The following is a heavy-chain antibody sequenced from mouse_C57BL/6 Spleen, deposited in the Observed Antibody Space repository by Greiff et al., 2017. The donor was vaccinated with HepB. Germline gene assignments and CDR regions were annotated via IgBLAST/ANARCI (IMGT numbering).Heavy chain of an antibody. CDR2: INPNNGGT. J-gene: IGHJ1*03. D-gene: IGHD2-5*01. CDR1: GYTFTDYY. CDR3: ASTYYSNYEGYFDV. V-gene: IGHV1-26*01. Sequence: VQLQQSGPELVKPGASVKISCKASGYTFTDYYMNWVKQSHGKSLEWIGDINPNNGGTSYNQKCKGKATLTVDKSSSTAYMELRSLTSEDSAVYYCASTYYSNYEGYFDVWGTGTTVTVSS.